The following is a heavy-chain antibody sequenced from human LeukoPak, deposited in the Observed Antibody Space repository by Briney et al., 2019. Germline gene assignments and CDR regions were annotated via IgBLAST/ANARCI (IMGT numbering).Heavy chain of an antibody. CDR3: ARIYGRGAFDI. CDR2: INHSGST. Sequence: PSETLSLTCAVYGGSFSGYYWSWIRQTPGKGLEWIGEINHSGSTNYNPSLKSRVTISVDTSKNQFSLKLSSVTAADTAVYYGARIYGRGAFDIWGQGTMVTVSS. V-gene: IGHV4-34*01. D-gene: IGHD5-12*01. J-gene: IGHJ3*02. CDR1: GGSFSGYY.